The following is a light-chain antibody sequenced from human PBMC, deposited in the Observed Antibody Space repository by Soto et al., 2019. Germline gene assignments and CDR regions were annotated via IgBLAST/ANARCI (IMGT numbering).Light chain of an antibody. CDR2: AAS. V-gene: IGKV1-12*01. CDR3: QQTYNFPLT. J-gene: IGKJ4*01. Sequence: DVQMTQSPSSVSTSVRDTVTITCRASQGIASWLAWYQQKPGKAPNLLIYAASTLQSGVPGRFRGSGSGTDFSLTISSLQPEDFATYYCQQTYNFPLTFGGGTKVDIK. CDR1: QGIASW.